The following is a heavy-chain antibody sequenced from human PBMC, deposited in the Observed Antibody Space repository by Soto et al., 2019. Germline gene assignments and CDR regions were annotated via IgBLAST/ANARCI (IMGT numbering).Heavy chain of an antibody. V-gene: IGHV3-21*01. Sequence: GGSLRLSCAASGFTFSSYSMNWVRQAPGKGLEWVSSISSSSSYIYYADSVKGRFTISRDNAKNSLYLQMNSLRAEDTAVYYCARGDTAMELYYYYGMDVWGQGTTVTVSS. CDR3: ARGDTAMELYYYYGMDV. CDR2: ISSSSSYI. J-gene: IGHJ6*02. D-gene: IGHD5-18*01. CDR1: GFTFSSYS.